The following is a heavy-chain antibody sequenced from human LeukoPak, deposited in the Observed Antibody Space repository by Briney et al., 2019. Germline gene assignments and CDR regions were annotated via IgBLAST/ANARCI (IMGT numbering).Heavy chain of an antibody. V-gene: IGHV3-11*04. CDR3: ARGLGGYDQFFDY. D-gene: IGHD5-12*01. CDR2: ITDNGRKV. J-gene: IGHJ4*02. Sequence: GGSLRLSCAVSGFTFSDHYMGWIRQAPGKGLEWVSYITDNGRKVYYADSVKGRFTISRDNAKNSLYLQMNSLRAEDTAVYYCARGLGGYDQFFDYWGQGTVVTVSS. CDR1: GFTFSDHY.